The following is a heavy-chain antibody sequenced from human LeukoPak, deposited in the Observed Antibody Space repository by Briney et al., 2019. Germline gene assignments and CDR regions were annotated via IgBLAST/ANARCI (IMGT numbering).Heavy chain of an antibody. CDR1: GFTFSSYE. J-gene: IGHJ4*02. CDR3: ARKYCSSTSCLIDY. CDR2: ISTSGSPI. D-gene: IGHD2-2*01. Sequence: GGSLRLSCAASGFTFSSYEMNWVRQAPGKGLEWVSYISTSGSPIYYADSVKGRFTISRDNAKNSLYLQMNSLRAEDTAVYYCARKYCSSTSCLIDYWGQGTLVTVS. V-gene: IGHV3-48*03.